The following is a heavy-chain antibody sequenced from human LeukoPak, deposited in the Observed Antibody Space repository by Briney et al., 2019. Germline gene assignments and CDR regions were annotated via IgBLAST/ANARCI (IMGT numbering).Heavy chain of an antibody. V-gene: IGHV3-23*01. Sequence: PGGSLRLSCAASGFTFSSYAMSWVRQAPGKGLEWVSAISGSGGSTYYADSVKGRFTISRDNSKNTLYLQMNSLRAEDTAVYYCAKGVRYYYGSGSYPTDYWGQGTLVTVSS. D-gene: IGHD3-10*01. CDR1: GFTFSSYA. CDR2: ISGSGGST. J-gene: IGHJ4*02. CDR3: AKGVRYYYGSGSYPTDY.